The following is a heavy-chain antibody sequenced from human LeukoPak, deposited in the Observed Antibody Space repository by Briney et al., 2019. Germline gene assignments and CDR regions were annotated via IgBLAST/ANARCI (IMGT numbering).Heavy chain of an antibody. V-gene: IGHV1-69*04. CDR2: IIPILGIA. D-gene: IGHD6-13*01. J-gene: IGHJ5*02. CDR1: GGTFSSYA. Sequence: GASLKVSCKASGGTFSSYAISWVRQAPGQGLEWMGRIIPILGIANYAQKFQGRVTITADKSTSTAYMELSSLRSEDTAVYYCARRRIAAAGSWFDPWGQGTLVTVSS. CDR3: ARRRIAAAGSWFDP.